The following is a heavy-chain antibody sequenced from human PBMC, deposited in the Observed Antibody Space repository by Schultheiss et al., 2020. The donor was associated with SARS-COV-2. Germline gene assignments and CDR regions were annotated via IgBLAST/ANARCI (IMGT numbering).Heavy chain of an antibody. CDR2: IYHSGST. V-gene: IGHV4-61*08. J-gene: IGHJ6*02. CDR1: GGSISSGDYY. Sequence: SETLSLTCAVSGGSISSGDYYWSWIRQPPGKGLEWIGEIYHSGSTNYNPSLKSRVTISVDTSKNQFSLKLSSVTAADTAVYYCAKDMFDRAVTTPLGYYYYGMDVWGQGTTVTVSS. CDR3: AKDMFDRAVTTPLGYYYYGMDV. D-gene: IGHD4-17*01.